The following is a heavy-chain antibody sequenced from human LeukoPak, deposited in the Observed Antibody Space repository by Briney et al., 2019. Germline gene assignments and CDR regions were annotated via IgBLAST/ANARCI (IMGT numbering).Heavy chain of an antibody. J-gene: IGHJ4*02. CDR3: AKIAVAGTWFDY. CDR2: ISWNSGSI. CDR1: GFTFDDYA. D-gene: IGHD6-19*01. Sequence: QSGGSLRLSCAASGFTFDDYAMHWVRQAPGKGLEWVSGISWNSGSIGYADSVKGRFTISRDNAKNSLYLQMNSLRAEDTALYYCAKIAVAGTWFDYWGQGTLVTVSS. V-gene: IGHV3-9*01.